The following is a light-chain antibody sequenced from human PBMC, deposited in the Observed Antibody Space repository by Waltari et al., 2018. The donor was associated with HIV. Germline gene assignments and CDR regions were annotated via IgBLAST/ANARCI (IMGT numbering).Light chain of an antibody. CDR1: SSDVGTYDL. Sequence: QSALTQPASVSGSPGQSITISCTGASSDVGTYDLVSWYQHLPGKAPKLMLYEVPKRPSGVPNRFSGSQSGNPASLTISGLQTDDEADYYCCTFAGSSTPVVFGGGTKLTVL. CDR2: EVP. CDR3: CTFAGSSTPVV. V-gene: IGLV2-23*02. J-gene: IGLJ2*01.